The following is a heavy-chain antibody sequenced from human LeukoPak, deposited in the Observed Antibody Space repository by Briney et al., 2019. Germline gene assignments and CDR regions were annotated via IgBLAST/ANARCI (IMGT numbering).Heavy chain of an antibody. J-gene: IGHJ4*02. CDR2: IIPIFGTA. V-gene: IGHV1-69*05. D-gene: IGHD3-9*01. CDR3: ARAVYFDWLFYGDY. Sequence: SVKVSCKASGGTFSSYAISWVRQAPGQGLEWMGGIIPIFGTANYAQKLQGRVTMTTDTSTSTAYMELRSLRSDDTAVYYCARAVYFDWLFYGDYWGQGTLVTVSS. CDR1: GGTFSSYA.